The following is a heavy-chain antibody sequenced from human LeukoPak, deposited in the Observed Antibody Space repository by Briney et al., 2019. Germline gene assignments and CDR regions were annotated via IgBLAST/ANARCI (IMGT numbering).Heavy chain of an antibody. CDR1: GYTFTSYG. CDR3: ARDGRGYCSGGSCYSSSNY. J-gene: IGHJ4*02. CDR2: ISAYNGNT. Sequence: ASVKVSCKASGYTFTSYGIGWVRQAPGQGLEWMGWISAYNGNTNYAQKLQGRVTMTTDTSTSTAYMELRSLRSDDTAVYYCARDGRGYCSGGSCYSSSNYWGQGTLVTVSS. D-gene: IGHD2-15*01. V-gene: IGHV1-18*01.